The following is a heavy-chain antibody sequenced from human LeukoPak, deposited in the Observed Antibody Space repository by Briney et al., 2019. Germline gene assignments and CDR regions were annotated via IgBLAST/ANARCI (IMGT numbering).Heavy chain of an antibody. D-gene: IGHD6-6*01. CDR1: GYSFTSYW. CDR3: ATQAHEYSSTTSRDYYYYYMDV. CDR2: IYPGDSDT. Sequence: GESLKISCKGSGYSFTSYWIGWVRQMPGKGLEWMGIIYPGDSDTRYSPSFQGQVTISADKSISTAYLQWSSLKASDTAMYYCATQAHEYSSTTSRDYYYYYMDVWGKGTTVPVSS. J-gene: IGHJ6*03. V-gene: IGHV5-51*01.